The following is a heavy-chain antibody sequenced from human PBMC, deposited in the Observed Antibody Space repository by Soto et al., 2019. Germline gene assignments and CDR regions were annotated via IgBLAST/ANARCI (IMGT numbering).Heavy chain of an antibody. CDR2: ISGSGGST. V-gene: IGHV3-23*01. J-gene: IGHJ6*02. D-gene: IGHD7-27*01. Sequence: AGGSLRLSCAASGFTFSSYAMSWVRQAPGKGLEWVSAISGSGGSTYYADSVKGRFTISRDNSKNTLYLQMNSLRAEDTAVYYCAGDRYYYYGMDVWGQGTTVTVSS. CDR1: GFTFSSYA. CDR3: AGDRYYYYGMDV.